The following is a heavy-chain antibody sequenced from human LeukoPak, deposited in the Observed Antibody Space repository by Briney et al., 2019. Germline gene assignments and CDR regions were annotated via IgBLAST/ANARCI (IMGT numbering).Heavy chain of an antibody. D-gene: IGHD2-2*01. CDR1: GDSISSSSSC. J-gene: IGHJ6*02. V-gene: IGHV4-39*07. CDR2: IYHAGNT. Sequence: PSETLSLTCTVSGDSISSSSSCWGWIRQPPGKGLEWIGNIYHAGNTYYNPTLKSRVTISVDTSKNQFSLKLSSVTAADTAVYYCARGSHSRGTTHPVPAATGRYYYYGMDVWGQGTTVTVSS. CDR3: ARGSHSRGTTHPVPAATGRYYYYGMDV.